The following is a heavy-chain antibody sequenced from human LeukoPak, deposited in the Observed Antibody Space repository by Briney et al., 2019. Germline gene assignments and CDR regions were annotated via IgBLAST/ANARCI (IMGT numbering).Heavy chain of an antibody. CDR3: AKGVDTAMVSAFDI. J-gene: IGHJ3*02. CDR2: ISWDGGST. D-gene: IGHD5-18*01. Sequence: GGSLRLSCAASGFTFDDYAMHWVRQAPGKGLEWVSLISWDGGSTYYADSVKGRFTISRDNSKNSLYLQMNSLRAEDTALYYCAKGVDTAMVSAFDIWGQGTMVTVSS. V-gene: IGHV3-43D*03. CDR1: GFTFDDYA.